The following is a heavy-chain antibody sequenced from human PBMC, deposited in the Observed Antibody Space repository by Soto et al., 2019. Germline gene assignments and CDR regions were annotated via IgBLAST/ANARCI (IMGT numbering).Heavy chain of an antibody. J-gene: IGHJ4*02. CDR2: IHYSGNT. Sequence: SETLSLTCNVSGDSLNTAGYFWNWIRQPPGRGLEWIGSIHYSGNTYYSPSLKSRLTLSMDTSDNLVFLRLSSVTAADTAIYYCARDLASRGIGASDNWGQGTQVTVSS. V-gene: IGHV4-31*03. D-gene: IGHD3-10*01. CDR3: ARDLASRGIGASDN. CDR1: GDSLNTAGYF.